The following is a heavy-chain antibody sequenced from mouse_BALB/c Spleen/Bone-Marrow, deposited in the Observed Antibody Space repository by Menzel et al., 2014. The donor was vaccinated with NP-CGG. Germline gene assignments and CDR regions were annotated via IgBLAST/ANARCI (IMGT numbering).Heavy chain of an antibody. D-gene: IGHD2-10*02. V-gene: IGHV1S16*01. CDR2: INPSNGGT. J-gene: IGHJ3*01. Sequence: VQQLQSAADLVKSGASVMFSCKASGHTLTSSYLYSVQQRPGQGLEWIGEINPSNGGTNFIAKFKSRATLTVDKSSSTAYSQRSSLTAEDAAVDYFTIEKYGLAYLGQGTLVTVS. CDR3: TIEKYGLAY. CDR1: GHTLTSSY.